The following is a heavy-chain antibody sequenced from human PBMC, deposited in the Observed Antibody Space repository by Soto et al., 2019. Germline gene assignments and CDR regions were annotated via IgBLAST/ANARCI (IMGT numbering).Heavy chain of an antibody. CDR2: INPSGGST. Sequence: GASVKVSYKASGYTFTSYYMHWVRQAPGQGLEWMGIINPSGGSTSYAQKFQGRVTMTRDTSTSTVYMELSSLRSEDTAVYYCARDQDIVLMVYATYAFDIWGQGTMVTVSS. CDR1: GYTFTSYY. J-gene: IGHJ3*02. V-gene: IGHV1-46*03. CDR3: ARDQDIVLMVYATYAFDI. D-gene: IGHD2-8*01.